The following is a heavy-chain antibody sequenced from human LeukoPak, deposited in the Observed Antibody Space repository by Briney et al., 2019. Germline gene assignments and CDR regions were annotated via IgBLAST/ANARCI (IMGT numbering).Heavy chain of an antibody. CDR2: ISSSGSTI. V-gene: IGHV3-48*03. CDR1: GFTFSSYE. Sequence: GGSLRLSCAASGFTFSSYEMNWVRQAPGKGLEWVSYISSSGSTIYYADSVKGRFTISRDNAKNSLYLQMNSLRAEDTAVYYCARIGYYGDNSHWGQGTLVTVSS. D-gene: IGHD4-17*01. J-gene: IGHJ4*02. CDR3: ARIGYYGDNSH.